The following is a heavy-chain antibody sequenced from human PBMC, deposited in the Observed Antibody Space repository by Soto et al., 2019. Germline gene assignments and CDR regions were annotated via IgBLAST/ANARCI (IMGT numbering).Heavy chain of an antibody. V-gene: IGHV4-31*03. CDR2: IYYSGST. J-gene: IGHJ6*03. CDR3: ARDYHGSVAGATDDLGYYYYYMDV. Sequence: PSETLSLTCTVSGGSISSGGYYWSWIRQHPGKGLEWIGYIYYSGSTYYNPSLKSRVTISVDTSKNQFSLKLSSVTAADTAVYYCARDYHGSVAGATDDLGYYYYYMDVWGKGTTVTSP. D-gene: IGHD1-26*01. CDR1: GGSISSGGYY.